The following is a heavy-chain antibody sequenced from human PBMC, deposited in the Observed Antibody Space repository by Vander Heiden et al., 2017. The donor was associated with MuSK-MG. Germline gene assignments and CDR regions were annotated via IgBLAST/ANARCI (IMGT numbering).Heavy chain of an antibody. CDR3: ARNGYDFETGYFDY. D-gene: IGHD5-12*01. CDR1: GFTFSSYW. Sequence: EVQLVESGGGLVQPGGSLRLSRAASGFTFSSYWMSWVRQAPGKGLEWVANIKQDGSEKYYVDSVKGRFTISRDNAKNSLYLQMNSLRAEDTAVYYCARNGYDFETGYFDYWGQGTLVTVSS. J-gene: IGHJ4*02. V-gene: IGHV3-7*01. CDR2: IKQDGSEK.